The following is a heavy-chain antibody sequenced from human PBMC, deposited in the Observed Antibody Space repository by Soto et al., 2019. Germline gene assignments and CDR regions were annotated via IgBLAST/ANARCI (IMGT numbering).Heavy chain of an antibody. J-gene: IGHJ4*02. V-gene: IGHV3-21*01. Sequence: PGGSLRLSCAASGFTFSSYSMNWVRQAPGKGLEWVSSISSSSSYIYYADSVKGRFTISRDNAKNSLYLQMNSLRAEDTAVYYCARSASNYGYNFVYWGQGTVVTVSS. D-gene: IGHD3-10*01. CDR2: ISSSSSYI. CDR3: ARSASNYGYNFVY. CDR1: GFTFSSYS.